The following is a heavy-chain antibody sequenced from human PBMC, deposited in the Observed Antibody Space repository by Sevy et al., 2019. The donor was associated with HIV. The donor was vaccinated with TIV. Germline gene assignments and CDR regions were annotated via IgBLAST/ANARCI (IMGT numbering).Heavy chain of an antibody. Sequence: GGSLRLSCAASGFTFSTYGMHWVRQAPGKGLEWVAVMWFDGSNTYYADSVNGLFTISRVSAKNTLHLQMNGLGAEVTAAFYCARDLEFYDYGDYGPAFMPDYWGQGTLVTVSS. J-gene: IGHJ4*02. D-gene: IGHD4-17*01. CDR3: ARDLEFYDYGDYGPAFMPDY. CDR1: GFTFSTYG. CDR2: MWFDGSNT. V-gene: IGHV3-33*01.